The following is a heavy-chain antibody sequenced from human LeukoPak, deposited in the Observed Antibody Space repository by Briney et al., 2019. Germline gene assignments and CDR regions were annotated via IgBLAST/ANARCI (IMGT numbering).Heavy chain of an antibody. Sequence: SETLSLTCAVSGGSISNYFYSWIRQRAGRGLEWIGRIHTSGSTNYNPSLKSRVAMSVDTAKNQFSLKLGSVSASDTAVYYCARDPGGHGNYFDYWGQGALVTVSS. V-gene: IGHV4-4*07. CDR1: GGSISNYF. CDR2: IHTSGST. CDR3: ARDPGGHGNYFDY. D-gene: IGHD3-10*01. J-gene: IGHJ4*02.